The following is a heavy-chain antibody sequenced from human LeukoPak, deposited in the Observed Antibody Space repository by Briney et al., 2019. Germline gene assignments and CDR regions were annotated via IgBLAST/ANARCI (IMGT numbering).Heavy chain of an antibody. CDR3: VREYPGGSFDY. Sequence: ASVKVSCKASGYTFTSYYMHWVRQAPGQGLEWMGIIKPSGVGTGYAQKFQGRATMTSDTSTSTVYMDLSSLRSEDTAVYYCVREYPGGSFDYWGQGTLVTVSS. CDR2: IKPSGVGT. D-gene: IGHD5-12*01. J-gene: IGHJ4*02. CDR1: GYTFTSYY. V-gene: IGHV1-46*01.